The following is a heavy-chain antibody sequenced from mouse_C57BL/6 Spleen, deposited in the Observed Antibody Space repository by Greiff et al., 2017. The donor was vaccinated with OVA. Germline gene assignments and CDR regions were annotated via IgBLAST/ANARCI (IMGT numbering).Heavy chain of an antibody. D-gene: IGHD1-1*02. J-gene: IGHJ1*03. V-gene: IGHV1-69*01. CDR1: GYTFTSYW. Sequence: QVQLQQPGAELVMPGASVKLSCKASGYTFTSYWMHWVKQRPGQGLEWIGEIDPSDSYTNYNQKFKGKSTLTVDKSSSTAYMQLSSLTSGDSAVYYCARRRVRWGYFDVWGTGTTVTVSS. CDR3: ARRRVRWGYFDV. CDR2: IDPSDSYT.